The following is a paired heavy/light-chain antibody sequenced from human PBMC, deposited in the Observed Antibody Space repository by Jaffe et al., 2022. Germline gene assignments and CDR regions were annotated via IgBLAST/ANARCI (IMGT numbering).Light chain of an antibody. J-gene: IGKJ1*01. V-gene: IGKV1-12*01. CDR2: GAY. Sequence: DIQMTQSPSSVSASIGDRVTITCRASHDIRTWIAWYQQKPGKAPQVLVYGAYNLQSGVPSRFSGSGSGTEFTLTINSLQPEDSGTYYCQQAASFAWTFGLGTKVEIK. CDR1: HDIRTW. CDR3: QQAASFAWT.
Heavy chain of an antibody. Sequence: QVQLVQSGAEVKRPGASVKVSCRASGYTFTANFISWVRQAPGHGLEWVGRINPNSGDTNFGQKFQGRVTMTRDTSISSVYMELSSLTSDDTAVYYCVKDRRFQSRSARDRYFAYFYMDVWGTGTTVTVSS. CDR2: INPNSGDT. J-gene: IGHJ6*03. CDR3: VKDRRFQSRSARDRYFAYFYMDV. V-gene: IGHV1-2*06. D-gene: IGHD3-16*02. CDR1: GYTFTANF.